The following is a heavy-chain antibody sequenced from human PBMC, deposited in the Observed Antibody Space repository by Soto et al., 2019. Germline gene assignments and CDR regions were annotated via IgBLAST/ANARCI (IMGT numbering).Heavy chain of an antibody. CDR3: AKGHRIWNDGGFDY. D-gene: IGHD1-1*01. V-gene: IGHV3-23*01. Sequence: VGSLRLSCAASGFTFSSYAMSWVRQAPGKGLEWVSAISGSGGSTYYADSVKGRFTISRDNSKNTLYLQMNSLRAEDTAVYYCAKGHRIWNDGGFDYWGQGTLVTVSS. CDR1: GFTFSSYA. CDR2: ISGSGGST. J-gene: IGHJ4*02.